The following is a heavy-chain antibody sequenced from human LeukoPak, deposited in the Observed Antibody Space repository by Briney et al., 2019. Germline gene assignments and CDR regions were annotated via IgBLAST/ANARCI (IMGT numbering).Heavy chain of an antibody. D-gene: IGHD6-19*01. J-gene: IGHJ4*02. CDR2: IIPIFGTA. CDR3: ARGSYPGWYSGEFDS. Sequence: SVKVSCKASGGTFSNYAISWVRQAPGQGLEWMGGIIPIFGTANYAQKFRGRVTITADKSTRTAYMELSSLRSEDTAVYYCARGSYPGWYSGEFDSWGPGTLVIVSS. CDR1: GGTFSNYA. V-gene: IGHV1-69*06.